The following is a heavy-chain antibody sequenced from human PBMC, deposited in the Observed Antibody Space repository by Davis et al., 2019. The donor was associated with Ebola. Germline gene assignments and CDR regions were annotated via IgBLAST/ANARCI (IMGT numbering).Heavy chain of an antibody. Sequence: ASVKVSCKASGYTFTSYYMHWVRQAPGQGLEWMGIINPSGGSTSYAQKFQGRVTMTRDTSTSTVYMELSSLRSEDTAGYYCARLCNWNYVIVCSFDIWGQGTMVTVSS. D-gene: IGHD1-7*01. CDR2: INPSGGST. CDR1: GYTFTSYY. J-gene: IGHJ3*02. CDR3: ARLCNWNYVIVCSFDI. V-gene: IGHV1-46*01.